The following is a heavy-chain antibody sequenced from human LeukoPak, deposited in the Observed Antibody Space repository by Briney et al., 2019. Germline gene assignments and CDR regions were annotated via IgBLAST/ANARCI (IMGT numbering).Heavy chain of an antibody. CDR1: GYSISSGYY. Sequence: SETLSLTCAVSGYSISSGYYWGWIRQPPGKGLEWIGSIYHSGSTYYNPSLKSRVTISVDTSKNQFSLKLSSVTAADTAAYYCARQSSRGQIYDFWSGYYTRWFDPWGQGTLVTVSS. J-gene: IGHJ5*02. D-gene: IGHD3-3*01. CDR2: IYHSGST. CDR3: ARQSSRGQIYDFWSGYYTRWFDP. V-gene: IGHV4-38-2*01.